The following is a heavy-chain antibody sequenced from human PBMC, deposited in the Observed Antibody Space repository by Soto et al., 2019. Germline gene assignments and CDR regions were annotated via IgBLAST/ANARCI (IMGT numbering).Heavy chain of an antibody. Sequence: SETLSLTCTVSGGSISSGDYYWSWIRQPPGKGLEWIGYIYYSGSTYYNPSLKSRVTISVDTSKNQFSLKLSSVTAADTAVYYCARADIDETYYYDSSGYYYGYWGQGTLVTVSS. CDR3: ARADIDETYYYDSSGYYYGY. V-gene: IGHV4-30-4*01. CDR2: IYYSGST. D-gene: IGHD3-22*01. CDR1: GGSISSGDYY. J-gene: IGHJ4*02.